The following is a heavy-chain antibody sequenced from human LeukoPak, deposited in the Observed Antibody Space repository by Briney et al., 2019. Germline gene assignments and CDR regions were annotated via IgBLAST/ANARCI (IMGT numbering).Heavy chain of an antibody. CDR1: GYTFTSCA. J-gene: IGHJ6*04. CDR3: ARSQPSGGYYYYGMDV. CDR2: INAGNGNT. Sequence: ASVKVSCKASGYTFTSCAMHWVRQAPGQRLEWMGWINAGNGNTKYSQKFQGRVTITRDTSASTAYMELSSLRSEDTAVYYCARSQPSGGYYYYGMDVWGKGTTVTVSS. D-gene: IGHD6-25*01. V-gene: IGHV1-3*01.